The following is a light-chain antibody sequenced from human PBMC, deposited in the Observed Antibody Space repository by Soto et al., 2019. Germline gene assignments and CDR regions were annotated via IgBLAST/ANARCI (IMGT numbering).Light chain of an antibody. Sequence: QSALTQPASVSGSPGQSITISCTGTSSDVGGYNRVSWYQQHPGKPPKLMIYDVTIRPSGVSNRFSGSKSGNTASLTISGLQPDDEAEYYCSSYTTSSTLEGVFGTGTKLTVL. V-gene: IGLV2-14*01. CDR1: SSDVGGYNR. J-gene: IGLJ1*01. CDR3: SSYTTSSTLEGV. CDR2: DVT.